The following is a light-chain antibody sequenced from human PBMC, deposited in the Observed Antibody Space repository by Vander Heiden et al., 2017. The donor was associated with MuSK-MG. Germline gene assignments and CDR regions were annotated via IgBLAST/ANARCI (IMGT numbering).Light chain of an antibody. J-gene: IGKJ4*01. CDR1: QSASNF. V-gene: IGKV3-11*01. CDR3: QQRYNWPRLT. CDR2: DAS. Sequence: EIVLTQSPATLSLSPGERATLSCRASQSASNFLAWYQQKPGQTPRLLIYDASNRATGIPARFSGSGSGTDFTLTISSLEPEDFAVYYCQQRYNWPRLTFGAGTKVEIK.